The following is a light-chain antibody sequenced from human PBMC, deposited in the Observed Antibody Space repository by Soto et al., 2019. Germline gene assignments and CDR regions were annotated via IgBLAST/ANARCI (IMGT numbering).Light chain of an antibody. CDR3: QQSFSPLWT. CDR2: AAS. CDR1: QSISNY. Sequence: DIQMTQSPSSLSASVGDRVTITCRASQSISNYLNWYQQKPGKAPKLLIYAASSMQGGVPSRFSGSGSETDFTRTISSLQPDDSATYYCQQSFSPLWTFGQGTKVEV. J-gene: IGKJ1*01. V-gene: IGKV1-39*01.